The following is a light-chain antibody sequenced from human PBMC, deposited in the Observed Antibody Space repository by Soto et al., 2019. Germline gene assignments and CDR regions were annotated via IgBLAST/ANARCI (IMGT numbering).Light chain of an antibody. CDR2: GAS. CDR1: QSVSSSY. V-gene: IGKV3-20*01. J-gene: IGKJ3*01. Sequence: ELVFTQSPGTLSLSPGARATLSCRASQSVSSSYLAWYKQTHGQAPRLLIYGASSRATGIPDRFSGSGSGTELTINVDRLEPEDCEVYECQQYGSSLLTFGPGTKVDIK. CDR3: QQYGSSLLT.